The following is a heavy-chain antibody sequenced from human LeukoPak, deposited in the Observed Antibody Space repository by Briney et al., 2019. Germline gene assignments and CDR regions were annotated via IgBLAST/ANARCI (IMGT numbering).Heavy chain of an antibody. CDR2: ISPNSGGT. CDR3: ARRAPDFYGYDY. Sequence: GASVKVSCKASGYTFTDYYIHWVRQAPGQGLEWMGWISPNSGGTYYAQNFQDRVTMTRDTSITTAYMELSRLRSDDTAVYYCARRAPDFYGYDYRGQGTLVTVSS. CDR1: GYTFTDYY. J-gene: IGHJ4*02. V-gene: IGHV1-2*02. D-gene: IGHD3-3*01.